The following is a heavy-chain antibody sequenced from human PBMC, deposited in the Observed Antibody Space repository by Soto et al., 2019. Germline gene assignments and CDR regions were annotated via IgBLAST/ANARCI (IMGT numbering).Heavy chain of an antibody. CDR3: ARHGSGWFSPSDS. CDR1: GFTFSSYA. D-gene: IGHD6-19*01. Sequence: GGSLRLSCAASGFTFSSYAMNWVRQAPGKGLEWVSTISGSGGTTYYADSVKGRFTISRDNSKNTLYLQMNSLRAEDTAVYYCARHGSGWFSPSDSWGQGTLVTVAS. CDR2: ISGSGGTT. J-gene: IGHJ4*02. V-gene: IGHV3-23*01.